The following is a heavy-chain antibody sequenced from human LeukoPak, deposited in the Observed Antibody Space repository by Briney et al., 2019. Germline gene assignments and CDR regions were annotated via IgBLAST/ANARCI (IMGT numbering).Heavy chain of an antibody. CDR2: IGGSSGYT. J-gene: IGHJ4*02. V-gene: IGHV3-23*01. CDR1: GFTFSSYA. CDR3: AKLHSTVTTDYFDY. Sequence: PGGSLRLSCAASGFTFSSYAMSWVRQAPGKGLEWVSAIGGSSGYTYYADSVRGRFAISRDNSKNTLYLQMNSLRAEDTAVYYCAKLHSTVTTDYFDYWGQGTLVTVSS. D-gene: IGHD4-17*01.